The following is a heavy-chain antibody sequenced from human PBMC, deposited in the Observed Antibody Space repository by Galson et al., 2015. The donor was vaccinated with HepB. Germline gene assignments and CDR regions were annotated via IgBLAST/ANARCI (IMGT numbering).Heavy chain of an antibody. J-gene: IGHJ6*02. D-gene: IGHD3-9*01. CDR3: ARGDYDILTMDV. Sequence: SLRLSCAGSGGTFSDNAISWVRQAPGKGLQWVSYISGTSTSVDYADSVVGRFTISRDNANNSVFLQMNNLRADDTGVYYCARGDYDILTMDVWGQGTTVIVSS. CDR1: GGTFSDNA. V-gene: IGHV3-11*06. CDR2: ISGTSTSV.